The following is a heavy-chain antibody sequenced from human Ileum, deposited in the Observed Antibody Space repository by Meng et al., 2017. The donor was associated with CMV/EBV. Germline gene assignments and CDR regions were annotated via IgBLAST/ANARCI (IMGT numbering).Heavy chain of an antibody. CDR2: IKSDGSVT. J-gene: IGHJ4*02. V-gene: IGHV3-74*01. CDR1: AFTFSAHW. Sequence: GGSLRLSCAASAFTFSAHWVHWVRQAPGKGLVWVSRIKSDGSVTNYADSVKGRFTVSRDNAKNTLYLQMNSLRVEDTAVYYCARGPSGSNYFSGDYWGQGILVTVSS. D-gene: IGHD2/OR15-2a*01. CDR3: ARGPSGSNYFSGDY.